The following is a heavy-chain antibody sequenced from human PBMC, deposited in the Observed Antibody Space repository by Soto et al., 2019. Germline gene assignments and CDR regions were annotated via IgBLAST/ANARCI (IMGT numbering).Heavy chain of an antibody. CDR2: INPTGGGT. Sequence: GASVKVSCKASGYTFSTYYVHWVRQAPGQGLERMGIINPTGGGTFYAQRFQGRVTMTSDTSTSTVYMELSSLRSEDTAVYYFATALYRYGTGGSYDYWGQGTQVTVSS. CDR1: GYTFSTYY. D-gene: IGHD5-18*01. J-gene: IGHJ4*02. CDR3: ATALYRYGTGGSYDY. V-gene: IGHV1-46*03.